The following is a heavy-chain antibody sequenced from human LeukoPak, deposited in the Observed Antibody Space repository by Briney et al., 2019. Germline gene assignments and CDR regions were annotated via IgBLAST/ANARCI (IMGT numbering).Heavy chain of an antibody. V-gene: IGHV3-48*03. CDR1: GFTFSSYE. CDR3: ARDRGVATIHNDY. Sequence: GGSLILSCAASGFTFSSYEMNWVRQAPGKGLEWVSYISSSGSTIYYADSVKGRFTISRGNAKNSLYLQRNSLRAEDAAVYYCARDRGVATIHNDYWGQGTLVTVSS. J-gene: IGHJ4*02. CDR2: ISSSGSTI. D-gene: IGHD5-24*01.